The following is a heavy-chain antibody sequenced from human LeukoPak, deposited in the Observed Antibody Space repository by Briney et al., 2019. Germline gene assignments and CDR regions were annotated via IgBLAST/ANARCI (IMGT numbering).Heavy chain of an antibody. D-gene: IGHD4-23*01. Sequence: SETLSLTCTVSGYSISSGYYWGWIRQPPGKGLEWIGSIYHSGSTYYNPSLKSRVTISVDTSKNQFSLKLSSVTAADTAVYYCAGVRGGNDYYYYYMDVWGKGTTVTVSS. CDR3: AGVRGGNDYYYYYMDV. CDR1: GYSISSGYY. J-gene: IGHJ6*03. V-gene: IGHV4-38-2*02. CDR2: IYHSGST.